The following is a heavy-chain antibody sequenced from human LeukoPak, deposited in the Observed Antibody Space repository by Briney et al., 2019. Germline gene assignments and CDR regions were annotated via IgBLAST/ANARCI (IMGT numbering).Heavy chain of an antibody. V-gene: IGHV3-21*01. J-gene: IGHJ4*02. CDR1: GFTFSSYT. Sequence: GGSLRLSCAASGFTFSSYTMNWVRQAPGKGPEWVSSITSSSSYIYYADSVKGRFTISRDNAKNSLYLQMNSLRAEDTAVYYCARGDCSGGSCYLSLTTIDYWGQGTLVTVSS. CDR3: ARGDCSGGSCYLSLTTIDY. D-gene: IGHD2-15*01. CDR2: ITSSSSYI.